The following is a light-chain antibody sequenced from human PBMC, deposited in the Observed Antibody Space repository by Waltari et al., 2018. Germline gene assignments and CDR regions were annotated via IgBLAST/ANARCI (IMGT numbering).Light chain of an antibody. Sequence: ELVMTQSPATLSVSPRDRATLSCRASQSISSHLAWYQQKPGQAPRLVIYAASTRATGIPARFSGSGSGTDFTLTISSLQSEDFAVYYCQQYNELKTFGQGTKVEIK. CDR2: AAS. J-gene: IGKJ1*01. CDR1: QSISSH. V-gene: IGKV3-15*01. CDR3: QQYNELKT.